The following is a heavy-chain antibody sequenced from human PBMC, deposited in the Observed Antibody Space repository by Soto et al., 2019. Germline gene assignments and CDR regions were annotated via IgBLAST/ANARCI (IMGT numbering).Heavy chain of an antibody. D-gene: IGHD1-1*01. Sequence: ASVKVSCKVSGYTLTELSMHWVRQAPGKGLEWMGGFDPEDGETIYAQKFQGRVTMTEDTSTDTAYMELSSPRSEDTAVYYCATDIARLDLTTYRVEPWGQGTLVSVSS. J-gene: IGHJ5*02. V-gene: IGHV1-24*01. CDR3: ATDIARLDLTTYRVEP. CDR2: FDPEDGET. CDR1: GYTLTELS.